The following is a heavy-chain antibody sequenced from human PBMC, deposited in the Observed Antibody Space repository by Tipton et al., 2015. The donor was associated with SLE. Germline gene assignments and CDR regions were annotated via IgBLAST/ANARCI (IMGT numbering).Heavy chain of an antibody. CDR3: ARGPWKGGMVRGVTRFDP. J-gene: IGHJ5*02. Sequence: TLSLTCTVSGGSISSSSYYWGWIRQPPGKGLEWIGSIYYSGSTNYNPSLKSRVTISVDTSKNQFSLKLSSVTAADTAVYYCARGPWKGGMVRGVTRFDPWGQGTLGTGSS. CDR2: IYYSGST. V-gene: IGHV4-39*07. D-gene: IGHD3-10*01. CDR1: GGSISSSSYY.